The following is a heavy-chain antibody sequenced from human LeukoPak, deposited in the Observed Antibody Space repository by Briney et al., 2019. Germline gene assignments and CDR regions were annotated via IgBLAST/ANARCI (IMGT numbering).Heavy chain of an antibody. CDR3: ARHIKDDFWSGYYTYYYGMDV. D-gene: IGHD3-3*01. J-gene: IGHJ6*02. CDR2: IYYSGST. Sequence: SETLSLTCTVSGGSISSSSYYWGWIRQPPGKGLEWIGSIYYSGSTYYNPSLKGRVTISVDTSKNQFSLKLSSVTAADTAVYYCARHIKDDFWSGYYTYYYGMDVWGQGTTVTVSS. CDR1: GGSISSSSYY. V-gene: IGHV4-39*01.